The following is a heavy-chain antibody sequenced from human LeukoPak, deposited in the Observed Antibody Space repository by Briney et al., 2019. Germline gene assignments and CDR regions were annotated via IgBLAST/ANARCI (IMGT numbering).Heavy chain of an antibody. CDR1: GFTFSSYA. CDR3: TKVGRLAVPSLYFDY. V-gene: IGHV3-23*01. Sequence: GGSLRLSCAASGFTFSSYAMSWVRQAPGKGLEWVSAISGSGGSTYYADSVKGRFTISRDNSKNTLYLQMKSLKAEDTAVYYCTKVGRLAVPSLYFDYWGQGTLVTVSS. CDR2: ISGSGGST. J-gene: IGHJ4*02. D-gene: IGHD2-2*01.